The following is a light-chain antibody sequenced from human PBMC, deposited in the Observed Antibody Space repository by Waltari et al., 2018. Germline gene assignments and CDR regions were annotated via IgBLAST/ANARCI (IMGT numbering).Light chain of an antibody. Sequence: QSALTQPASVSGSPGQSITIPCHGTSSDVGGYNYVSWYQQHPGKAHKLMIYDVRNRPSGVSNRFSGSKSGNTASLTISGLQAEDEADYYCSSYTSFYVFGTGTKVTVL. J-gene: IGLJ1*01. CDR1: SSDVGGYNY. CDR2: DVR. CDR3: SSYTSFYV. V-gene: IGLV2-14*01.